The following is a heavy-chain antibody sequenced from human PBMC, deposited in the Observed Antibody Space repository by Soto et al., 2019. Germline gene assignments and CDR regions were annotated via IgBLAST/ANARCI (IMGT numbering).Heavy chain of an antibody. Sequence: GGSLRLSCAASGFTFSSYSLHWVRQAPGKGLEWVAVISSDGSTTYYADSVKGRFTVSRDNSRNTLYLQMNSLRTDDTAVYYGAGGGGSLNQGFDLCGQGTLVTVSS. J-gene: IGHJ4*02. CDR1: GFTFSSYS. V-gene: IGHV3-30*04. CDR3: AGGGGSLNQGFDL. CDR2: ISSDGSTT. D-gene: IGHD2-2*01.